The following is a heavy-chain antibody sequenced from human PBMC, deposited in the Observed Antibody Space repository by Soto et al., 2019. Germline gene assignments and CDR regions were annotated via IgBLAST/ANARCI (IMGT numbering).Heavy chain of an antibody. J-gene: IGHJ4*02. CDR3: AHGNTVTYYFDY. CDR2: IYWDDDK. Sequence: QITLKESGPPLVKPTQTLTLTCTFSGFSLSTSGVGVGWIRQPPGKALEWLALIYWDDDKRYSPSLKSRLTITKGTSKNQVVLTMTNMDPVDTATYCCAHGNTVTYYFDYWGQGTLVTVSS. V-gene: IGHV2-5*02. CDR1: GFSLSTSGVG. D-gene: IGHD4-17*01.